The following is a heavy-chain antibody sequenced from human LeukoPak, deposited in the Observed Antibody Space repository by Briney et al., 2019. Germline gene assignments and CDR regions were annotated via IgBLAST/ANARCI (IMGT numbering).Heavy chain of an antibody. D-gene: IGHD2-2*01. CDR2: IIPIFGTA. V-gene: IGHV1-69*13. CDR1: GYTFTSYG. J-gene: IGHJ6*02. CDR3: ARAGHYDIVVVPAAMTIGGYYGMDV. Sequence: SVKVSCKASGYTFTSYGISWVRQAPGQGLEWMGGIIPIFGTANYAQKFQGRVTITADESTSTAYMELSSLRSEDTAVYYCARAGHYDIVVVPAAMTIGGYYGMDVWGQGTTVTVSS.